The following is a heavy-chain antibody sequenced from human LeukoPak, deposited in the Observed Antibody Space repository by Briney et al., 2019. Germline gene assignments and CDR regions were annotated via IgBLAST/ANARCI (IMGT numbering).Heavy chain of an antibody. CDR1: GFSLSTSGVA. CDR3: AHSEDTALVHDAFDI. V-gene: IGHV2-5*02. J-gene: IGHJ3*02. D-gene: IGHD5-18*01. Sequence: SGPTLVNPTQTLTLTCTFSGFSLSTSGVAVGWIRQPPGKALEWLALIYWDDDKRYSPTLKSRLSITKDTSKNQVVLTMTNMDPVDTATYYCAHSEDTALVHDAFDIWGQGTMVTVSS. CDR2: IYWDDDK.